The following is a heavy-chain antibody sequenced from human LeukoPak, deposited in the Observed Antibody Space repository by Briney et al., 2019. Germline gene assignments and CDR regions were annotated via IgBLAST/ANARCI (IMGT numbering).Heavy chain of an antibody. V-gene: IGHV1-8*03. CDR1: GYTFTSYD. CDR3: ARGERGLWWLRGNYYYMDV. D-gene: IGHD5-12*01. Sequence: GASVKVSCKASGYTFTSYDINWVRQATGQGLEWMGWMNPNSGNTGYAQKFQGRVTITRNTSISTAYMELSSLRSEDTAVYYCARGERGLWWLRGNYYYMDVWGKGTTVTVSS. CDR2: MNPNSGNT. J-gene: IGHJ6*03.